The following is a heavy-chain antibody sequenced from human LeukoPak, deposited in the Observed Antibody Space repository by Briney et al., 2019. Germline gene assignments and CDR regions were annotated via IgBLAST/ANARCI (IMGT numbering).Heavy chain of an antibody. CDR3: ARIQGYYYDSSTAFDY. D-gene: IGHD3-22*01. Sequence: GESLKISCKGSGYSFTSYWIGWVRQMPGKGPEWMGIIYPGDSDTRYSPSFQGQVTISADKSISTAYLQWSSLKASDTAMYYCARIQGYYYDSSTAFDYWGQGTLVTVSS. CDR1: GYSFTSYW. V-gene: IGHV5-51*01. J-gene: IGHJ4*02. CDR2: IYPGDSDT.